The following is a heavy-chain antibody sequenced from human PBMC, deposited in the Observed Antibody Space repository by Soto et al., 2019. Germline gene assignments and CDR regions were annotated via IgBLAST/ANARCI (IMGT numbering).Heavy chain of an antibody. V-gene: IGHV3-33*01. Sequence: GQSLRLSCPLSGFTFSIYGMHWVRQAPGKGLEWVAVIWYDGSNKYYADSVKGRFTISRDDSKNTLYLQLNSLRAEDTAVYYCARETGGPLYGMDVWGQGT. CDR3: ARETGGPLYGMDV. D-gene: IGHD7-27*01. J-gene: IGHJ6*02. CDR2: IWYDGSNK. CDR1: GFTFSIYG.